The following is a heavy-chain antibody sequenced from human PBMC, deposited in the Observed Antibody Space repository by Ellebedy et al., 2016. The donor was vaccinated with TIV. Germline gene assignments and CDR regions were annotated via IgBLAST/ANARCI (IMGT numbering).Heavy chain of an antibody. J-gene: IGHJ4*02. CDR3: AKDRGYYYGSGSYLDY. CDR1: GFTFSNYA. Sequence: GESLKISXAASGFTFSNYAMNWVRQVPGKGLEWVSGISGSGGSTYYADSVKGRFTISSDNSKNTLYLQMNSLRAEDTAVYYCAKDRGYYYGSGSYLDYWGQGTLVTVSS. CDR2: ISGSGGST. V-gene: IGHV3-23*01. D-gene: IGHD3-10*01.